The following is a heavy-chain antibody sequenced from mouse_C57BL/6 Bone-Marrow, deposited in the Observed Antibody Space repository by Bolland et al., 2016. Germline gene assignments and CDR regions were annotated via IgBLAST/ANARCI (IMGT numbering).Heavy chain of an antibody. V-gene: IGHV5-2*01. CDR2: NSDGGST. Sequence: NSDGGSTYYPDTMERRFIISRDNTKKTLYLQMSSLRSEDTALYYCARAYYSNYDWFAYWGEG. D-gene: IGHD2-5*01. J-gene: IGHJ3*01. CDR3: ARAYYSNYDWFAY.